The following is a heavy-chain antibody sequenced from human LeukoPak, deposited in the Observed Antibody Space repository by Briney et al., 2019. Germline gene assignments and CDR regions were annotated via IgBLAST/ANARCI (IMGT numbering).Heavy chain of an antibody. Sequence: GESLKISCKGSGYSFTSYWIGWVRQMPGKGLEWMGIIYPGDSDTRYSPSFQGQVTISADKSISTAYLQWSSLKASDTAMYYCARHRPYYDFWSGFNYYYGMDVWGQGTTVTVSS. CDR2: IYPGDSDT. V-gene: IGHV5-51*01. J-gene: IGHJ6*02. CDR3: ARHRPYYDFWSGFNYYYGMDV. CDR1: GYSFTSYW. D-gene: IGHD3-3*01.